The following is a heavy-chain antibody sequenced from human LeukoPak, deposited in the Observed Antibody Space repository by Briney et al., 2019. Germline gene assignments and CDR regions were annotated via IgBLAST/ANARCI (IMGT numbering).Heavy chain of an antibody. CDR3: ARDSVGATNYFDY. CDR2: ISYDGSNK. CDR1: GFTFSSYA. D-gene: IGHD1-26*01. J-gene: IGHJ4*02. V-gene: IGHV3-30-3*01. Sequence: PGGSLRLSCAASGFTFSSYAMHWDRQAPGKGLEWVAVISYDGSNKYYADSVKGRFTISRDNSKNTLYLQMNSLRAEDTAVYYCARDSVGATNYFDYWGQGTLVTVSS.